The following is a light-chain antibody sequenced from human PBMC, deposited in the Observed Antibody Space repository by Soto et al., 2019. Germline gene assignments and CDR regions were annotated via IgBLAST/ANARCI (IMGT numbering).Light chain of an antibody. V-gene: IGLV1-51*01. CDR1: SSNIGNNY. J-gene: IGLJ2*01. CDR3: GTWDSSLSAVV. Sequence: QSVLTQPPSVSAAPGQKVTISCSGSSSNIGNNYVSWYQQLPGTAPKLLIYDNNKRPSGIPDRFSGSKSGTSSTLGITGLQTGDEADYYYGTWDSSLSAVVFGGDTQLTVL. CDR2: DNN.